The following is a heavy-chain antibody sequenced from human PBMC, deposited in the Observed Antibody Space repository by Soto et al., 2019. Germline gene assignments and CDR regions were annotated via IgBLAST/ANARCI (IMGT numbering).Heavy chain of an antibody. CDR1: GGTFSIYS. D-gene: IGHD1-26*01. V-gene: IGHV1-69*01. CDR2: IIPIFGTA. CDR3: ARDGGRHSGGIDY. J-gene: IGHJ4*02. Sequence: QVQLVQSGAEVKKPGSSVKVACKASGGTFSIYSITWVRQAPGQGIEWMGEIIPIFGTANYAQKFQGRGTMTADESTSTAYMEMSSLRSEDTAVYYCARDGGRHSGGIDYWGQGTLVTVSS.